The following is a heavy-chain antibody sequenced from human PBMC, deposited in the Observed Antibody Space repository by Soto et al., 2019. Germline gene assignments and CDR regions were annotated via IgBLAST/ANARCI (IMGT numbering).Heavy chain of an antibody. V-gene: IGHV1-69*01. D-gene: IGHD3-3*01. CDR3: ATGVIWIGYFTVDS. J-gene: IGHJ4*02. CDR2: FIPVYRTL. Sequence: QVLLVQSGAEVKKPGSSVKISCKASGGSFGNSAINWVRQTPGQGLEWLGGFIPVYRTLNYAQKFQRRVTITSDESTGTAYMTLSSLASNDKAVYYCATGVIWIGYFTVDSWGQGTRVTVSS. CDR1: GGSFGNSA.